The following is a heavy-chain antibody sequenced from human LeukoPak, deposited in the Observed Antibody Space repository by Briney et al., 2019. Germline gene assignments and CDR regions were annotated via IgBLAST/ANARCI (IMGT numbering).Heavy chain of an antibody. Sequence: GGSLRLSCAASGFTFSSYSMIWVRQAPGRGLEWVSSISSSSSYIYYVDSVKGRFTTSRDNVENSLYLQMNSLRAEDTAVYYCARAKVGARDHFDYWGQGTLVTVSS. CDR1: GFTFSSYS. CDR2: ISSSSSYI. D-gene: IGHD1-26*01. J-gene: IGHJ4*02. V-gene: IGHV3-21*01. CDR3: ARAKVGARDHFDY.